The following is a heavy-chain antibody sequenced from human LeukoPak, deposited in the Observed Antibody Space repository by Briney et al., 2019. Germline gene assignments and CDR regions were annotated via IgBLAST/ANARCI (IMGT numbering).Heavy chain of an antibody. CDR3: ATSSGSYRLDP. V-gene: IGHV3-74*01. D-gene: IGHD1-26*01. CDR2: INSDGSRT. J-gene: IGHJ5*02. Sequence: AGGSLRLSCAASGFTFSSYWMHWVRQAPGKGLVWVSRINSDGSRTNYADSVKGRFTISRDNAKNTLYLQMNSLRAEDTAVYYCATSSGSYRLDPWGQGIPVTVSS. CDR1: GFTFSSYW.